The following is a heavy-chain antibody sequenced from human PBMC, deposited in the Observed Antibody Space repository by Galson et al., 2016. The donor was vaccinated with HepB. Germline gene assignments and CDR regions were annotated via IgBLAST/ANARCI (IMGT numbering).Heavy chain of an antibody. D-gene: IGHD3-3*01. CDR3: ARVLRFLEWLEFDP. J-gene: IGHJ5*02. CDR1: GGSFRNFG. CDR2: IIPIFGTE. V-gene: IGHV1-69*13. Sequence: SVKVSCKVFGGSFRNFGISWVRQAPGQGLEWMGGIIPIFGTENYAQKFQGRVTITADDSTTTVYMELKSLRSEDTAVYYCARVLRFLEWLEFDPWGQGTLVTVSS.